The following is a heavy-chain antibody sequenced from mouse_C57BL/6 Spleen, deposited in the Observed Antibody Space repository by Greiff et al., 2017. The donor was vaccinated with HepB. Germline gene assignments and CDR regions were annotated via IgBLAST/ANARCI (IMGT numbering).Heavy chain of an antibody. J-gene: IGHJ1*03. V-gene: IGHV1-39*01. D-gene: IGHD1-1*01. CDR3: ASEAGKAYFDV. CDR2: INPNYGTT. Sequence: VQLQQSGPELVKPGASVKISCKASGYSFTDYNMNWVKQSHGKSLEWIGVINPNYGTTNYNQKFKGKATLTVDQSSSTAYMQLSSLTSEDSAVYYCASEAGKAYFDVWGTGTTVTVSS. CDR1: GYSFTDYN.